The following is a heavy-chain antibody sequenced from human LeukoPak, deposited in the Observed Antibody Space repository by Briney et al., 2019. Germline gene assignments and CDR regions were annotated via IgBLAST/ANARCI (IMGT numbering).Heavy chain of an antibody. D-gene: IGHD2-8*01. CDR1: GYTFTNYY. Sequence: ASVKVPCKASGYTFTNYYMHWVRQAPGQGLEWMGIVNPSGGSTTYAQKFQGRVSMTRDTSTSTVYMELSSLRSEDTAVYYCARDPVGVRYNYYGMDVWGQGTTVTVSS. CDR3: ARDPVGVRYNYYGMDV. J-gene: IGHJ6*02. V-gene: IGHV1-46*01. CDR2: VNPSGGST.